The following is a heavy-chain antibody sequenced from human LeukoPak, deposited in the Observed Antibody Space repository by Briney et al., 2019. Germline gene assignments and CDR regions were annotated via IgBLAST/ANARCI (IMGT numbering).Heavy chain of an antibody. J-gene: IGHJ4*02. D-gene: IGHD4-17*01. CDR3: GRHKDYGDYFDY. CDR1: GGSITSTNY. CDR2: VNLQGST. V-gene: IGHV4-4*02. Sequence: PSETLSLTCGVSGGSITSTNYWTWVRQPPGKGLEWIGEVNLQGSTNYNPSLMGRVTMSVDTSKNQFSLKVTSVTAADTAVYYCGRHKDYGDYFDYWGQGTLVTVSS.